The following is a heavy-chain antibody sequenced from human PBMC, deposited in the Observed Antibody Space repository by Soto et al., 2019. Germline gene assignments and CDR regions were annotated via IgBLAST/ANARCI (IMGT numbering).Heavy chain of an antibody. J-gene: IGHJ4*02. Sequence: PSETLSLTCAVSGYSISSSNWWGWIRQPPGKGLEWIGFIHYSGSTNYNPSLKSRVTMSVDTSKNQFSLKLTSVNAADTAVYYCTRGGDAYKNGHWGQGTLVTVSS. CDR3: TRGGDAYKNGH. D-gene: IGHD2-21*01. CDR1: GYSISSSNW. V-gene: IGHV4-28*01. CDR2: IHYSGST.